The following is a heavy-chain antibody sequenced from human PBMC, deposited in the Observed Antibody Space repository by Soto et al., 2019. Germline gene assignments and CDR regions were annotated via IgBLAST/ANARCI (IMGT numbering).Heavy chain of an antibody. D-gene: IGHD3-10*01. CDR3: TTDRILWFGGYTVAMDV. V-gene: IGHV3-15*01. J-gene: IGHJ6*02. Sequence: VQLVESGGGLVKPGGPLTLSCEGSGFTFRNAWMSWVRQAPGKGLEWVGRIKSFSDGETTNYAAPVKGRFTISRDDSQNTLYLRMSSLKSEDTAVYYCTTDRILWFGGYTVAMDVWGQGATVTFSS. CDR2: IKSFSDGETT. CDR1: GFTFRNAW.